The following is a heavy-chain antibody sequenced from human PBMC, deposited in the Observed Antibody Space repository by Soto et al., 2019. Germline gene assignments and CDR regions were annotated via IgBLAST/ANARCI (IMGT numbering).Heavy chain of an antibody. V-gene: IGHV3-74*01. CDR3: ATGGSGYVRY. CDR1: GFTFSTYW. D-gene: IGHD5-12*01. Sequence: EVQLVESGGGLVQPGGSLRLSCAASGFTFSTYWMHWVRQAPGKGLEWVSRIKTDGSYTNYADSVKGRVTISRDNAKNTLFLQMDSLGAEDTAGHLCATGGSGYVRYWGQGTLVTVSS. CDR2: IKTDGSYT. J-gene: IGHJ4*02.